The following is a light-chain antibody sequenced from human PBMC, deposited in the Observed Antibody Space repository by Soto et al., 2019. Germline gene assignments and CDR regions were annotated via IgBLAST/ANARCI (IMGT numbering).Light chain of an antibody. CDR3: SSYGGSNNYV. Sequence: QSVLTQPPSASGSPGQAVTISCTGTSSDVGGYNYVSWYQQHPGKVPKLMIYEVNKRPSGVPDRFSGSKSGNTASLTVSGLQAEDEADYYCSSYGGSNNYVFGTGTKVTVL. CDR1: SSDVGGYNY. J-gene: IGLJ1*01. V-gene: IGLV2-8*01. CDR2: EVN.